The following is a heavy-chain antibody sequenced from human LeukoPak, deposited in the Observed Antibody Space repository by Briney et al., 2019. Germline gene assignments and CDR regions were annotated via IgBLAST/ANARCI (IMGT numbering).Heavy chain of an antibody. V-gene: IGHV3-30-3*01. J-gene: IGHJ4*02. CDR1: GFTFSSYT. CDR2: ISFDGSNK. D-gene: IGHD2-2*01. Sequence: GSLRLSCAASGFTFSSYTIHWVRQPPGKGLEWVAVISFDGSNKYYADSVKGRFTISRDNSKNTLYLQMNSLRAEDTAVYYCARDPSTGVVPDGKFSSDYYFDSWGRGTLVTVSS. CDR3: ARDPSTGVVPDGKFSSDYYFDS.